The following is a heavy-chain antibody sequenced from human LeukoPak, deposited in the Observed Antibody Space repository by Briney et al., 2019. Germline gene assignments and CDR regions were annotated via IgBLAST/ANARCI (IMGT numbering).Heavy chain of an antibody. CDR3: VRHELVPAAMCDY. V-gene: IGHV4-39*01. CDR1: GDPMSTSNY. D-gene: IGHD2-2*01. J-gene: IGHJ4*02. Sequence: SETLSLTCTVSGDPMSTSNYWGWIRQSPGMGLEWIGSIFYSGNAYYNVSLRSRVTISVDTSRNQFSLKVNSVTVADTAVYYCVRHELVPAAMCDYWGQGIRVTVSS. CDR2: IFYSGNA.